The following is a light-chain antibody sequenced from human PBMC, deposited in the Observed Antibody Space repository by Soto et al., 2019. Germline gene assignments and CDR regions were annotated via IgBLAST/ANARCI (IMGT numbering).Light chain of an antibody. J-gene: IGKJ4*01. V-gene: IGKV1-5*01. Sequence: DIQMTQSPSTLSASVGDRVTIACRASQSISSYLAWYQRTPGKAPKLLIYDASNLETGVPSRFSGSGSGTEFTRTISSLQPDDFATYYCQQYSSYPLTFGGGTKVEI. CDR1: QSISSY. CDR2: DAS. CDR3: QQYSSYPLT.